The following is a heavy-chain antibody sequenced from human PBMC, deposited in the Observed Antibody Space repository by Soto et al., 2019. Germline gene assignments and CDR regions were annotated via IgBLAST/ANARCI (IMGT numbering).Heavy chain of an antibody. CDR1: GFTFSNAW. CDR3: TTLYYDFWSGYYHDAFDI. Sequence: PGGSLRLSCAASGFTFSNAWMNWVRQAPGKGLEWVGRIKSKTDGGTTDYAAPVKGRFTISRDDSKNTLYLQMNSLKTEGTAVYYCTTLYYDFWSGYYHDAFDIWGQGTMVTVSS. D-gene: IGHD3-3*01. CDR2: IKSKTDGGTT. J-gene: IGHJ3*02. V-gene: IGHV3-15*07.